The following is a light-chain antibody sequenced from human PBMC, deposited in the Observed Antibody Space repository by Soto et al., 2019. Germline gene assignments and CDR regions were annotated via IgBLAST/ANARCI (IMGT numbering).Light chain of an antibody. J-gene: IGKJ4*01. CDR1: QTVMTNY. CDR2: GAS. Sequence: EIVLTQSPGTLSLSPGERATLSCRASQTVMTNYLAWFQHKPGQAPRLLIYGASSRATCIPDRFSGSGSGTDFTLTSNRLEAEVFAVYFCQQYSDSPLPFGGGTKVEIK. V-gene: IGKV3-20*01. CDR3: QQYSDSPLP.